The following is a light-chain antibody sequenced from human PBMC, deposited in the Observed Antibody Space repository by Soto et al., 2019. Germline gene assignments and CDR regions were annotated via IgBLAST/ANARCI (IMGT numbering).Light chain of an antibody. V-gene: IGKV1-39*01. CDR1: QSISTY. CDR2: GAS. CDR3: QQSYSTPRT. Sequence: DIQMTQSPSSLSASVGDRVTITCRASQSISTYLNWYQQKPGKAPKLLISGASSLQSGVPSRFSGSGYGTDFTLTISSLQPEDFATYYCQQSYSTPRTFGQGTKVDIK. J-gene: IGKJ1*01.